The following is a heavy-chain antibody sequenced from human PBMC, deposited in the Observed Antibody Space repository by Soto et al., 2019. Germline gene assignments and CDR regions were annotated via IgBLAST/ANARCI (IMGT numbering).Heavy chain of an antibody. D-gene: IGHD1-26*01. V-gene: IGHV2-70*01. CDR3: ALTPLQGGGMPLGWFDP. CDR1: GFSLSTRGLC. CDR2: IDWDDDK. Sequence: SGPTLANPTQTLTLTCNFSGFSLSTRGLCVSWIRPPPGKALEWLALIDWDDDKYYSTSLKTRLTISKDTSKNPVVLTMTNMDPVETATYYCALTPLQGGGMPLGWFDPWGQGTLVTVSS. J-gene: IGHJ5*02.